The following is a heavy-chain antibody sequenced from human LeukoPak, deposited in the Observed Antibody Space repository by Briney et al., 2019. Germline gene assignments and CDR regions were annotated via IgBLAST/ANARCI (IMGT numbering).Heavy chain of an antibody. J-gene: IGHJ3*02. CDR3: ASYGDYNDAFNI. CDR2: ISSSSSYI. V-gene: IGHV3-21*01. D-gene: IGHD4-17*01. Sequence: PGGSLRLSCAASGFTFSSYSMNWVRQAPGKGLEWVSSISSSSSYIYYADSVKGRFTISRDNAKNSLYLQMNSLRAEDTAVYYCASYGDYNDAFNIWGQGTMVTVSS. CDR1: GFTFSSYS.